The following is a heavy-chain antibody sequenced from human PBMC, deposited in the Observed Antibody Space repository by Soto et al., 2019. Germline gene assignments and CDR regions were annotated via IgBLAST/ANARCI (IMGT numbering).Heavy chain of an antibody. CDR1: GFSFGDYY. CDR2: ISSGSSYT. CDR3: AKDPVVGTRRAFDI. J-gene: IGHJ3*02. V-gene: IGHV3-11*05. D-gene: IGHD1-26*01. Sequence: PGGSLRLSCAASGFSFGDYYMSWIRQAPGKGLDWISYISSGSSYTDYAGSVKGRFTISRDNAKNTLYLQMNSLRAEDTAVYYCAKDPVVGTRRAFDIWGQGTMVTVSS.